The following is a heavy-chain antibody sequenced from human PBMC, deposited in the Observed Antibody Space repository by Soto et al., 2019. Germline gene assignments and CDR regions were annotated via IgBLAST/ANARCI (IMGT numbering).Heavy chain of an antibody. J-gene: IGHJ4*02. CDR1: GYTFTSYG. CDR3: ARDGSPGYYYDSSGYPDY. CDR2: ISAYNGNT. D-gene: IGHD3-22*01. Sequence: ASVKVSCKASGYTFTSYGISWVRQAPGQGLEWMGWISAYNGNTNYAQKLQGRVTMTTDTSTSTAYMELRSLRSDDTAVYYCARDGSPGYYYDSSGYPDYWGQGTLVTVPS. V-gene: IGHV1-18*04.